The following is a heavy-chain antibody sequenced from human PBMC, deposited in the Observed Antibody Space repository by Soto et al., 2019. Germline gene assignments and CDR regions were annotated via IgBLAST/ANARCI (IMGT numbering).Heavy chain of an antibody. CDR1: GYTFTGYY. J-gene: IGHJ5*02. Sequence: ASVKVSCKASGYTFTGYYMHWVRQAPGQGLEWMGWINPNSGGTNYAQKFQGWVTMTRDTSISTAYMELSGLRSEDRAVYYCARGQAPYCSSKGCSQEDWFDPWGQGTLVTVSS. V-gene: IGHV1-2*04. CDR2: INPNSGGT. CDR3: ARGQAPYCSSKGCSQEDWFDP. D-gene: IGHD2-2*01.